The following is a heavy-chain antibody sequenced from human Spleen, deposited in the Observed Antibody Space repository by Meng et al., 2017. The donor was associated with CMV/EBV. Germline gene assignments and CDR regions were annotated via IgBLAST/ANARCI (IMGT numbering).Heavy chain of an antibody. J-gene: IGHJ5*02. CDR3: ARTTTVTTDP. CDR1: GGSVSSGSYY. Sequence: SETLSLTCTVSGGSVSSGSYYWSWIRQPPGKGLEWIGYIYYSGSTNYNPSLKSRVTISVDTSKNQFSLKLSSVTAADTAVYYCARTTTVTTDPWGQGTLVTSPQ. CDR2: IYYSGST. V-gene: IGHV4-61*01. D-gene: IGHD4-17*01.